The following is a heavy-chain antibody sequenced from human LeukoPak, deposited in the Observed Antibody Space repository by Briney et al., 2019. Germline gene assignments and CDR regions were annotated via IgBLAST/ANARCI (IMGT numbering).Heavy chain of an antibody. J-gene: IGHJ5*02. D-gene: IGHD2-15*01. CDR3: ARSPIPLGYCSGGSCYGWFDP. CDR2: IYASGST. CDR1: GGSISGYY. V-gene: IGHV4-4*07. Sequence: ETLSLTCTVSGGSISGYYWSWIRQPAGKGLEWIGRIYASGSTNYNPSLTSRVTMSVDTSKNHFSLKLSSVTASDTAVYYCARSPIPLGYCSGGSCYGWFDPWGQGTLVTVSS.